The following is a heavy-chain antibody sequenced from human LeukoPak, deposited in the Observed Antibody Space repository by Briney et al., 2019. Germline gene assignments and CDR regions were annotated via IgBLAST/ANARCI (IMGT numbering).Heavy chain of an antibody. CDR1: GFTFNTYW. V-gene: IGHV3-74*01. Sequence: PGGSLRLSCAASGFTFNTYWMHWVRQAPGKGLVWVSRINSDGSITYADSVKGRFTVSRDNAKNTLYLQMNSLRAEDTALYYCARGSSGSRLDYWGQGTLVTVSS. D-gene: IGHD3-22*01. CDR2: INSDGSI. CDR3: ARGSSGSRLDY. J-gene: IGHJ4*02.